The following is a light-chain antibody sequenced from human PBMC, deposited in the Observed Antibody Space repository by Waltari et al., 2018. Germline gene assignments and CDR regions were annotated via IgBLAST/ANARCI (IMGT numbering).Light chain of an antibody. CDR1: QSISSW. Sequence: DIQLTQSPSTLSASVGDRVTITCRASQSISSWLAWYQQKPGKAPKLLIYKASSLESGVPSRFSGCGSGTEFTLTISSLQPDDVATYYCQQYNSYLWAFGQGTKVEIK. J-gene: IGKJ1*01. CDR2: KAS. CDR3: QQYNSYLWA. V-gene: IGKV1-5*03.